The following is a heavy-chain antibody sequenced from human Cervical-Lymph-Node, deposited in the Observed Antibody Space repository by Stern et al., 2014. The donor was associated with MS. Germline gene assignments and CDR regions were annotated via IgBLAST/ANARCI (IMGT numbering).Heavy chain of an antibody. V-gene: IGHV1-46*02. J-gene: IGHJ6*02. D-gene: IGHD2-15*01. CDR3: AVRYCSGGRCYSVPDV. CDR2: INPSGAT. CDR1: EYTHNNYL. Sequence: QVQLVQSGSEVKKPGASVKVSCKASEYTHNNYLIHWVRQAPGQRPDWIGEINPSGATNYAQKVQDRVTMTTDASTSTFYMELSRLRSEDTAVYYCAVRYCSGGRCYSVPDVWGQGTTVIVSS.